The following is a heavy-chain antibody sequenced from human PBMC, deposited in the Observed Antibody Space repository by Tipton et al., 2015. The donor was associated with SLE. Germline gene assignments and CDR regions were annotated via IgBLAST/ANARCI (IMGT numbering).Heavy chain of an antibody. CDR3: ATYTVSRAFDF. CDR1: SSYG. V-gene: IGHV4-39*07. Sequence: SSYGMHWVRQAPGKGLEWIGTLFYTGSGYYIPSLQSRVTISVDTSKNQISLTLSSMTAADTAVYYCATYTVSRAFDFWGQGTMVTVSS. J-gene: IGHJ3*01. CDR2: LFYTGSG. D-gene: IGHD5/OR15-5a*01.